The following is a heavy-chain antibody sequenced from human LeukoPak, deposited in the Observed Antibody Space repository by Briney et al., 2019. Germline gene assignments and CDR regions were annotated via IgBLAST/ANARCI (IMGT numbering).Heavy chain of an antibody. CDR3: AKDSRNLPFDY. CDR1: GFTFSGSG. CDR2: IRSDGYIK. V-gene: IGHV3-30*02. D-gene: IGHD1-14*01. J-gene: IGHJ4*02. Sequence: GGSLRLSCAASGFTFSGSGMHWVRQAPGKGLEWVAFIRSDGYIKYYADSVKGRFTISRDNSKNTVYLQMNSLRDGDTAVYYCAKDSRNLPFDYWGQGTLVTVSS.